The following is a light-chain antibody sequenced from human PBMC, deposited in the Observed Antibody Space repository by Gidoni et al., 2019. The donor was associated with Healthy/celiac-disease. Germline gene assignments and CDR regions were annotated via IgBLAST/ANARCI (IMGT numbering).Light chain of an antibody. Sequence: QAALTQPAPVSGSPGQSITISCTGTSSDVGGYNYVSWYQQHPGKAPNLMIYDVSNRPSGVSNRFSGSKSGNTASLTISGLQAEDEADYYCSSYTSSSTLEVFGGGTKLTVL. CDR3: SSYTSSSTLEV. J-gene: IGLJ3*02. CDR2: DVS. V-gene: IGLV2-14*03. CDR1: SSDVGGYNY.